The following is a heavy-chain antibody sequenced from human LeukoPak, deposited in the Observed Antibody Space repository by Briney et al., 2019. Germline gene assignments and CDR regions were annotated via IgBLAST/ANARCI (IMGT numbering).Heavy chain of an antibody. V-gene: IGHV4-59*11. CDR1: GGSISSHY. J-gene: IGHJ3*02. CDR2: ISYIGST. Sequence: PSETLSLTCTVSGGSISSHYWSWIRQPPGKGLEWIGYISYIGSTNYSPSLKSRVTISVDTSKNQFSLRLSSVTAADTAVYYCAGDHLALNALDIWGQGTMVNVSS. CDR3: AGDHLALNALDI.